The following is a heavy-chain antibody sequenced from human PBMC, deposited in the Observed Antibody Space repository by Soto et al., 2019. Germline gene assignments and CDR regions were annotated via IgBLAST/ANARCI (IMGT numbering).Heavy chain of an antibody. CDR2: VYHTGIT. J-gene: IGHJ4*02. CDR3: APRPPRIVVTVLPIPM. CDR1: GDSISSSHW. V-gene: IGHV4-4*02. D-gene: IGHD2-21*01. Sequence: QVFLRQSGPGLLKPSGTLSLTCAVSGDSISSSHWWTWVRQTPGKGLEWIGEVYHTGITSYNPSLRRRVTISVDKSNHQFSLKLTSMTAADTAVYYCAPRPPRIVVTVLPIPMRGQGTLVSVSS.